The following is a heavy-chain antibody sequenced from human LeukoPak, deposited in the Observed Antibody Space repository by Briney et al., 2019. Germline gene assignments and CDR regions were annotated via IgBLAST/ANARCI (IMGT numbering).Heavy chain of an antibody. J-gene: IGHJ4*02. CDR3: ARQTGSGLFILP. Sequence: SETLSLTCTVSGVSISSSNSYWGWIRQPPGKGLEWIGSIYYSGNTYYNASLKSQVSISIYTSKNQFSLRLTSVTAADTAVYYCARQTGSGLFILPGGQGTLVTVSS. CDR2: IYYSGNT. V-gene: IGHV4-39*01. CDR1: GVSISSSNSY. D-gene: IGHD3/OR15-3a*01.